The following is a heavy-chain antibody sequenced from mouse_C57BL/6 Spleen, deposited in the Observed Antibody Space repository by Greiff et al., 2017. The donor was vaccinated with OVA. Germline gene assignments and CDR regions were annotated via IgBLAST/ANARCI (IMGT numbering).Heavy chain of an antibody. CDR1: GYTFTSYG. V-gene: IGHV1-81*01. CDR3: ARWYGSSPYYYAMDY. Sequence: VQLQESGAELARPGASVKLSCKASGYTFTSYGISWVKQRTGQGLEWIGEIYPRSGNTYYNEKFKGKATLTADKSSSTAYMELRSLTSEDSAVYFCARWYGSSPYYYAMDYWGQGTSVTVSS. D-gene: IGHD1-1*01. J-gene: IGHJ4*01. CDR2: IYPRSGNT.